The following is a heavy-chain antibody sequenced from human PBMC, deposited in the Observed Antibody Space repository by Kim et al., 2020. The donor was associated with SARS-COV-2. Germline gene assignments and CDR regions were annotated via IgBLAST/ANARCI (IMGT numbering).Heavy chain of an antibody. CDR1: GGSFSGYY. CDR3: AKGNDSGSYYNLGRYYWFDP. V-gene: IGHV4-34*01. J-gene: IGHJ5*02. Sequence: SETLSLTCAVYGGSFSGYYWSWIRQPPGKGLEWIGEINHSGSTNYNPSLKSRVTISVDTSKNQFSLKLSSVTAADTAVYYCAKGNDSGSYYNLGRYYWFDPWGQGTLVTVSS. D-gene: IGHD3-10*01. CDR2: INHSGST.